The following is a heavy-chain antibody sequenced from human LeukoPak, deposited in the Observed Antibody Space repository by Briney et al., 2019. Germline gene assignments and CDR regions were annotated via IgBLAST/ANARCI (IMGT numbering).Heavy chain of an antibody. CDR2: INPNSGGT. CDR3: ARNSSGWFGLLESYGYYFDY. D-gene: IGHD6-19*01. V-gene: IGHV1-2*02. J-gene: IGHJ4*02. CDR1: GHTFTGYY. Sequence: ASVKVSCKASGHTFTGYYMHWVRQAPGQGLEWMGWINPNSGGTNYAQKFQGRVTMTRDTSISTAYMELRRLRSDDTGVYYCARNSSGWFGLLESYGYYFDYWGQGTLVTVSS.